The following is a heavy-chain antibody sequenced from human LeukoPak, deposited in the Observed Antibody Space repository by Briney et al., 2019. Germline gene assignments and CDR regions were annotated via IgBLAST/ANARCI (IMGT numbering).Heavy chain of an antibody. CDR3: ASIVVVTARYAFDI. CDR1: GYTFTGYY. Sequence: ASVKVSCKASGYTFTGYYMHWVRQAPGQGLEWMGWINPNSGDTNYAQKFQGRDTMTRDTSISTAYMELSRLRSDDTAVYYCASIVVVTARYAFDIWGQGTMVTVSS. D-gene: IGHD2-21*02. CDR2: INPNSGDT. V-gene: IGHV1-2*02. J-gene: IGHJ3*02.